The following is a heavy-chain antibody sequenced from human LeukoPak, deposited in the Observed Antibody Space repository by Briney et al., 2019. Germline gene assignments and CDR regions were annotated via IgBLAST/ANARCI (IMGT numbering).Heavy chain of an antibody. CDR2: ISAYNGNT. CDR1: GYTFTGYY. D-gene: IGHD3-10*01. Sequence: ASVKVSCKASGYTFTGYYMHWVRQAPGQRLEWMGWISAYNGNTNYAQKLQGRVTMTTDTSTSTAYMELRSLRSDDTAVYYCARDRYYGSGSYLGYYYYGMDVWGQGTTVTVSS. V-gene: IGHV1-18*04. J-gene: IGHJ6*02. CDR3: ARDRYYGSGSYLGYYYYGMDV.